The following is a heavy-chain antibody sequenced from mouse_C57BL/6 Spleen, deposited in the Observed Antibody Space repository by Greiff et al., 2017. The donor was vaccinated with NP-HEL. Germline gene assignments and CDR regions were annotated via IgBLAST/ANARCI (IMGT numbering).Heavy chain of an antibody. CDR1: GYTFTDYN. CDR2: INPNNGGT. J-gene: IGHJ3*01. Sequence: EVKLVESGPELVKPGASVKIPCKASGYTFTDYNMDWVKQSHGKSLEWIGDINPNNGGTIYNQKFKGKATLTVDKSSSTAYMELRSLTSEDTAVYYCSRGGGNYDPFAYWGQGTLVTVSA. V-gene: IGHV1-18*01. D-gene: IGHD2-1*01. CDR3: SRGGGNYDPFAY.